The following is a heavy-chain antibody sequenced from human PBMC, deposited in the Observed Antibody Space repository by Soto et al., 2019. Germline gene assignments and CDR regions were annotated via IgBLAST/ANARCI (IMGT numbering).Heavy chain of an antibody. CDR3: ARPNPLHDILTGPMEVLAFDI. Sequence: PSETLSLTCAVYGGSFSGYYWSWIRQPPGKGLEWIGEINHSGSTNYNPSLKSRVTISVDTSKNQFSLKLSSVTAADTAVYYCARPNPLHDILTGPMEVLAFDIWGQGTMVTVSS. V-gene: IGHV4-34*01. CDR1: GGSFSGYY. CDR2: INHSGST. J-gene: IGHJ3*02. D-gene: IGHD3-9*01.